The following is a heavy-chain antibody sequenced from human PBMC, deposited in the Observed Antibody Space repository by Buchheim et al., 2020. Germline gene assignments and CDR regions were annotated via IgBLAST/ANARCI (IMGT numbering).Heavy chain of an antibody. Sequence: EVEMVESGGSLVQPGGSRRLSCVAPGFTFITYAMNWVRQVPGKGREWLSYMTGVSDIIFSADPAKGRFTTSRDNPTNSRFLQMNSLRADDTAVYYCARDSTGRPLDYWGQGTL. CDR1: GFTFITYA. J-gene: IGHJ4*02. CDR3: ARDSTGRPLDY. V-gene: IGHV3-48*01. D-gene: IGHD3-10*01. CDR2: MTGVSDII.